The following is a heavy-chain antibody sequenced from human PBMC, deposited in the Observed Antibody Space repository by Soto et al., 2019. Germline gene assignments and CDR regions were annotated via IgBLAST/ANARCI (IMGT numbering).Heavy chain of an antibody. CDR3: AGDPGLRSDY. V-gene: IGHV1-18*01. CDR2: ISAYRGNT. CDR1: GYTFTSYG. Sequence: QVQLVQSGAEVKKPGASVKVSCKASGYTFTSYGISWVRQAPGQGLEWMGGISAYRGNTNDAQKLQGRVTLTTGPPTTTAYVELRSLGSVDTAVYYCAGDPGLRSDYWGQGTLVTVSS. J-gene: IGHJ4*02. D-gene: IGHD3-9*01.